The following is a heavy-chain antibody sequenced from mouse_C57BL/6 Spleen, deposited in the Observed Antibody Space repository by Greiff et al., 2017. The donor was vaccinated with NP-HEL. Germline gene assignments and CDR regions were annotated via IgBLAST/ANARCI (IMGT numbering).Heavy chain of an antibody. V-gene: IGHV10-1*01. Sequence: EVMLVESGGGLVQPKGSLKLSCAASGFSFNTYAMNWVRQAPGKGLEWVARIRSKSNNYATYYADSVKDRFTISRDDSESMLYLQMNNLKTEDTAMYYCVRHQAKRAMDYWGQGTSVTVSS. CDR3: VRHQAKRAMDY. CDR2: IRSKSNNYAT. CDR1: GFSFNTYA. J-gene: IGHJ4*01. D-gene: IGHD3-2*02.